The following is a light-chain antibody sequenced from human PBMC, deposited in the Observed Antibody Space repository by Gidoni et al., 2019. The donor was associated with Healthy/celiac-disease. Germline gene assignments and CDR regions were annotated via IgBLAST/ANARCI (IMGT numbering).Light chain of an antibody. V-gene: IGKV3-20*01. J-gene: IGKJ4*01. Sequence: EIVLTQSPGTLSLSPGERATLSCRASQSVSSSYLAWYQQKPGQAPRLLIYGASSRATGIPDRFSGSGSGTDFTLTISRLEPEDFAVYYCQQYGSSPSTHFGGGTKVEIK. CDR2: GAS. CDR3: QQYGSSPSTH. CDR1: QSVSSSY.